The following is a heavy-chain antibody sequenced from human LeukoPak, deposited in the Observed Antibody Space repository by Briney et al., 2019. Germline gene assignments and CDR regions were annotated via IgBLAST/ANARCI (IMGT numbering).Heavy chain of an antibody. J-gene: IGHJ3*02. CDR2: IRQDGSEK. CDR3: ARDMRGDGFDI. Sequence: GGSLRLSCAASGFTFSTYWMTWVRQAPGKGLEWVANIRQDGSEKYYVDSVEGRFTISGDNAKKSLFLQMNSLRAEDTAVYYCARDMRGDGFDIWGQGTMVTVSS. D-gene: IGHD2-2*01. CDR1: GFTFSTYW. V-gene: IGHV3-7*04.